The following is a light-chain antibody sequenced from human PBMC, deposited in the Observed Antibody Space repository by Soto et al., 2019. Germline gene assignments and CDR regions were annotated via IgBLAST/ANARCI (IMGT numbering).Light chain of an antibody. Sequence: DLHMTQSPSSLSASVGDRVTITCRASQRISNWLAWYQQKPGKAPKLLIRKASTLQSGVPSRFSGSESGTEFTLTISSLQPEDFATYYCQQLNTYPLTFGGGTKVDIK. V-gene: IGKV1-5*03. J-gene: IGKJ4*01. CDR1: QRISNW. CDR3: QQLNTYPLT. CDR2: KAS.